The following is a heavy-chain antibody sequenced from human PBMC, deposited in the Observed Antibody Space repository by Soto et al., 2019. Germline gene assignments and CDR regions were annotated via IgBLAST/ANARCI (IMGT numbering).Heavy chain of an antibody. V-gene: IGHV4-59*01. Sequence: WTWIRQPPGKGLEWIGFVYNSGTTYYNPSLTSRATISVDSSKSQFALKLNSVTAADTAVYYCVRGRGGSPSYDYWGQGTLVTVSS. J-gene: IGHJ4*02. CDR2: VYNSGTT. CDR3: VRGRGGSPSYDY. D-gene: IGHD1-26*01.